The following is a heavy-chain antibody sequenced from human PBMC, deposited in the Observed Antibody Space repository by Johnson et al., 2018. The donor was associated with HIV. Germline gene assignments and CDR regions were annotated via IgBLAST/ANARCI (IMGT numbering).Heavy chain of an antibody. CDR2: VSSDGSDK. Sequence: QVQLVESGGGVVQPGRSLRLSCAASGFSFSNYAMDWVRQAPGKGLEWVAFVSSDGSDKNYADSVKGRFTISRDNYKNTVYLQMNSLRAEDTAVYYCARDGIAAEPKWDAFEIWGQGTMVTVSS. CDR1: GFSFSNYA. D-gene: IGHD6-13*01. J-gene: IGHJ3*02. V-gene: IGHV3-33*08. CDR3: ARDGIAAEPKWDAFEI.